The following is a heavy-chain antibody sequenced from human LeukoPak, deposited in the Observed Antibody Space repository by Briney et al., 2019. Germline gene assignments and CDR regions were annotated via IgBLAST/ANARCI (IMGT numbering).Heavy chain of an antibody. CDR1: GFTFDDYA. J-gene: IGHJ4*02. V-gene: IGHV3-9*01. CDR3: AKSGYSSSWYEGEVDY. Sequence: GRSLRLSCAASGFTFDDYAMHWVRQAPGKGLEWVSGISWNSGSIGYADSVKGRFTISRDNAKNSLYLQMNSLRAEDTALYYCAKSGYSSSWYEGEVDYWGQGTLVTVSS. CDR2: ISWNSGSI. D-gene: IGHD6-13*01.